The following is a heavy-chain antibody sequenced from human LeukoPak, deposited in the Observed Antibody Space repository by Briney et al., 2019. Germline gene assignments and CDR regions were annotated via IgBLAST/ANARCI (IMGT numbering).Heavy chain of an antibody. CDR2: INPSGGST. D-gene: IGHD6-13*01. Sequence: ASVKVSCKASGYTFTSYYIHWVRQAPAQALEWMGIINPSGGSTSYAQRFQGRVTMTRDTSTSTIYMELYSLRSEDTAVYYCARDLDSSSWSICYFDYWGQGTLVTVSS. CDR1: GYTFTSYY. J-gene: IGHJ4*02. CDR3: ARDLDSSSWSICYFDY. V-gene: IGHV1-46*01.